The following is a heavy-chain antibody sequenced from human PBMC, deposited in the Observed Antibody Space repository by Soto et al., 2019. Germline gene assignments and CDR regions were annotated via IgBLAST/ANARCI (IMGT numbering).Heavy chain of an antibody. J-gene: IGHJ4*02. D-gene: IGHD3-9*01. CDR3: AKDSDYDILTGYYTRDY. Sequence: PGGSLRLSCAASGFTFDDYGMSWVRQAPGKGLEWVSGINWNGGSTGYADSVKGRFTISRDNSKNTLYLQMNSLRAEDTAVYYCAKDSDYDILTGYYTRDYWGQGTLVTVSS. CDR1: GFTFDDYG. V-gene: IGHV3-20*04. CDR2: INWNGGST.